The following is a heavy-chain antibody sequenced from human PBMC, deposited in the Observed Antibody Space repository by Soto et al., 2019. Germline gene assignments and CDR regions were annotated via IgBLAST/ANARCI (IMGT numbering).Heavy chain of an antibody. V-gene: IGHV1-18*01. CDR3: ARDLEWELPNTRWFDP. D-gene: IGHD1-26*01. Sequence: ASVKVSCKASGYTFTSYGISWVRQAPGQGLEWMGWISAYNGNTNYAQKLQGRVTMTTDTSTSTAYMELRSLRSDDTAVYYCARDLEWELPNTRWFDPWGQGTLVTVSS. CDR1: GYTFTSYG. J-gene: IGHJ5*02. CDR2: ISAYNGNT.